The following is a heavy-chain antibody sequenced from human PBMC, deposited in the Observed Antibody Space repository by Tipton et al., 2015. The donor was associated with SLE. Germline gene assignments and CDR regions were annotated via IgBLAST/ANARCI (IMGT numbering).Heavy chain of an antibody. CDR3: VRNGFYSLDY. V-gene: IGHV4-4*02. J-gene: IGHJ4*02. Sequence: SLRLSCAVSSGSISSSDWWSWVRQPPGKGLEWIGEIYRSGSATYNPSLKSRVTISMDKSKDQFSLNLASVTPADTAVYYCVRNGFYSLDYWGQGTLVTVSS. D-gene: IGHD3-22*01. CDR2: IYRSGSA. CDR1: SGSISSSDW.